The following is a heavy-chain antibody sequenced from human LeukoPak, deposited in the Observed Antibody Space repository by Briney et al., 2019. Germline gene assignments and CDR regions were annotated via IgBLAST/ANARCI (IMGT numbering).Heavy chain of an antibody. CDR1: GGSISSSSYY. CDR2: IYYSGST. CDR3: ATIAVAGTFYFDY. Sequence: SETLSLTCTVSGGSISSSSYYWGWIRQPPGKGLEWIGSIYYSGSTYYNPSLKSRVTISVDTSKNQFSLKLSSVTAADTAVYYCATIAVAGTFYFDYWGQGTLVTVSS. V-gene: IGHV4-39*01. J-gene: IGHJ4*02. D-gene: IGHD6-19*01.